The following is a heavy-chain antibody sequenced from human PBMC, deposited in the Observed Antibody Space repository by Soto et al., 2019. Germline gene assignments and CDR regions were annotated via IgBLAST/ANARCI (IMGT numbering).Heavy chain of an antibody. V-gene: IGHV1-46*01. J-gene: IGHJ3*01. CDR1: GYTFTKYY. D-gene: IGHD3-9*01. CDR2: INPGIGTT. CDR3: SRGRAGYIKADAFDV. Sequence: QVRLVQSGAEVKKPGASVTVSCKASGYTFTKYYVHWVRQAPGQGLEWMGLINPGIGTTSYAQKFQGRVTMTRTTSTSTVYMEMTSMRSEATAMYFCSRGRAGYIKADAFDVWGQGSMVTVSS.